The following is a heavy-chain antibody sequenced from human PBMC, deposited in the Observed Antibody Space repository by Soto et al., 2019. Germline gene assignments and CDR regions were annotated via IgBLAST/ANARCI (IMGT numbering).Heavy chain of an antibody. Sequence: GASVKVSCKASGGTFSSYAISWVRQAPGQGLEWMGGISAYNGNTNYAQKLQGRVTMTTDTSTSTAYMELRSLRSDDTAVYYCARDRRRQLVRVAYYGMDVWGQGTTVTVSS. CDR1: GGTFSSYA. CDR2: ISAYNGNT. D-gene: IGHD6-13*01. CDR3: ARDRRRQLVRVAYYGMDV. J-gene: IGHJ6*02. V-gene: IGHV1-18*01.